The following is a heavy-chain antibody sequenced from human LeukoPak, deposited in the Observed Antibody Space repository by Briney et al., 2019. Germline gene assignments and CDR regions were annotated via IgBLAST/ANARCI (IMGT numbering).Heavy chain of an antibody. CDR2: LDGGGGSE. CDR1: GFTFSNYA. D-gene: IGHD3-22*01. CDR3: VKDRGEYDTSGYYYDY. J-gene: IGHJ4*02. V-gene: IGHV3-23*01. Sequence: GGSLRLSCAASGFTFSNYAMSWVRQAPGKGLEWVSALDGGGGSEYYADSVRGRFTISRDNSKNSLYLQMSSLRAEDTALYYCVKDRGEYDTSGYYYDYWGQGTLVTVSS.